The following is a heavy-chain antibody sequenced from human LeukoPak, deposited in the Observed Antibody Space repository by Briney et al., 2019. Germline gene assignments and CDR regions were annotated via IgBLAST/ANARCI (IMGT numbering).Heavy chain of an antibody. Sequence: GGSLRLSCAASGFMFASYGMSWVRQAPGKGLEWVSVISGSGGTTYYSDSVKGRFTISRDNSKNTLYLQMNSLRAEDTAVYYCARGYCSGGSCYSGDYWGQGTLVTVSS. CDR2: ISGSGGTT. D-gene: IGHD2-15*01. V-gene: IGHV3-23*01. CDR1: GFMFASYG. CDR3: ARGYCSGGSCYSGDY. J-gene: IGHJ4*02.